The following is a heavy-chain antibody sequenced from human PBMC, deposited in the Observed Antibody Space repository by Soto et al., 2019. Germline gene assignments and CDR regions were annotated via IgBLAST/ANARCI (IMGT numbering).Heavy chain of an antibody. CDR2: IIPILGIA. V-gene: IGHV1-69*02. J-gene: IGHJ6*03. CDR1: GGTFSSYT. CDR3: ASRGYCSSTSCRYYYYYYMDV. Sequence: QVQLVQSGAEVKKPGSSVKVSCKASGGTFSSYTISWVRQAPGQGLEWMGRIIPILGIANYAQKFQGRVTITADKSTSTAYMELSSLRSEDTAVYYCASRGYCSSTSCRYYYYYYMDVWGKGTTVTVSS. D-gene: IGHD2-2*01.